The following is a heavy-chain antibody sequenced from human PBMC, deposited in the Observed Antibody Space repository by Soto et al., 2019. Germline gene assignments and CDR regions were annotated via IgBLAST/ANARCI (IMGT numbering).Heavy chain of an antibody. Sequence: QVQLQQWGAGLLKPSETLSLTCAVYGGSFSGYYWSWIRQPPGKGLEWIGEINHSGSTNYNPSPKSRVTISVDTSKNQFSLKLSSVNAADTAVYYCARASRGLRWAARLPNWFDPWGQGTLVTVSS. J-gene: IGHJ5*02. D-gene: IGHD6-6*01. CDR1: GGSFSGYY. CDR2: INHSGST. CDR3: ARASRGLRWAARLPNWFDP. V-gene: IGHV4-34*01.